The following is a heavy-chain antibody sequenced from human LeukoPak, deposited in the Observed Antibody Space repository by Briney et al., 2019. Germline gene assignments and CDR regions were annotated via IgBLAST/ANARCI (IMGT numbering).Heavy chain of an antibody. V-gene: IGHV1-8*01. J-gene: IGHJ6*03. D-gene: IGHD2-2*01. Sequence: ASVKVSCKASRYTFTSYDINWVRQATGQGLEWMGWMNPNSGNTGYAQKFQGRVTMTRNTSISTAYMELSSLRSEDTAVYYCARGGRKRVPAATTTDYYYYMDVWGKGTTVTVSS. CDR3: ARGGRKRVPAATTTDYYYYMDV. CDR1: RYTFTSYD. CDR2: MNPNSGNT.